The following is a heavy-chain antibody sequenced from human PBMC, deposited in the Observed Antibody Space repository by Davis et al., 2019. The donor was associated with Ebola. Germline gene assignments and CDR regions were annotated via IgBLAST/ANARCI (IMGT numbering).Heavy chain of an antibody. D-gene: IGHD4-23*01. CDR1: GYTFTGYY. CDR3: ARDRGVATLTFDI. Sequence: ASVKVSCKASGYTFTGYYMHWVRQAPGQGLEWVGWINPNSGGTNYAQKFQGRVTMTRDTSISTAYMELSRLRSDDTAVYYCARDRGVATLTFDIWGQGTMVTVSS. V-gene: IGHV1-2*02. CDR2: INPNSGGT. J-gene: IGHJ3*02.